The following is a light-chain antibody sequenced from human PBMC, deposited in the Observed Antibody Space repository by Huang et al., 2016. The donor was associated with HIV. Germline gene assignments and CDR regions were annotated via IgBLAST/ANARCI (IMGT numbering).Light chain of an antibody. Sequence: IQLTQSPSSLSASVGDRVTITCRASQGIRSFLAWYQQKPGKAPKLLIYAASTLQSGDPSRFSGSGSGTEFTLTIGSLQPEDFATYYCQQLNSYSVTFGGGTKVEIK. CDR3: QQLNSYSVT. J-gene: IGKJ4*01. V-gene: IGKV1-9*01. CDR1: QGIRSF. CDR2: AAS.